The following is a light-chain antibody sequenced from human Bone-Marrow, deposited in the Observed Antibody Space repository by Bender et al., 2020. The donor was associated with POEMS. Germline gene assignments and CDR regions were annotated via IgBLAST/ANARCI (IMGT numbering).Light chain of an antibody. Sequence: QSVLTQPPSASGTPGQRVTISCSGGNSNIGSSYVHWYQHVPGTAPKLLIYTDNQRPSGVPARFSGSKSGTSASLAISDIQSEDEGDYYCSSWDDSLSGWVFGGGTKLTVL. CDR1: NSNIGSSY. CDR3: SSWDDSLSGWV. V-gene: IGLV1-47*02. J-gene: IGLJ3*02. CDR2: TDN.